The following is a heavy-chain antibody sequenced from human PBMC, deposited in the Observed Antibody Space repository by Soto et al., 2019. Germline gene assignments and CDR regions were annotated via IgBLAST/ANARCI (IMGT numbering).Heavy chain of an antibody. D-gene: IGHD3-10*01. V-gene: IGHV5-51*01. CDR2: IYPGDSDT. CDR3: ARRMSYYGPEYGMDV. CDR1: GYSFTSYW. Sequence: GESLKISCKGSGYSFTSYWIGWVRQMPWKGLEWMGIIYPGDSDTRYSPSFQGQVTISADKSISTAYLQWSSLKASDTAMYYCARRMSYYGPEYGMDVWGQGTTVTVSS. J-gene: IGHJ6*02.